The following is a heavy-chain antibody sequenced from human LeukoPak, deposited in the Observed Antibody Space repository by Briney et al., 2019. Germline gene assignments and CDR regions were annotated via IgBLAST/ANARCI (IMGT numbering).Heavy chain of an antibody. CDR2: INPTGGST. Sequence: GASVKVSCKASGYTFTSYYMHWVRQAPGEGLEWMGIINPTGGSTSYAQKFQGRVTMTEDTSTDTAYMELSSLRSEDTAVYYCATDFEGSSGWGAFDIWGQGTMVTVSS. V-gene: IGHV1-46*01. J-gene: IGHJ3*02. D-gene: IGHD6-19*01. CDR3: ATDFEGSSGWGAFDI. CDR1: GYTFTSYY.